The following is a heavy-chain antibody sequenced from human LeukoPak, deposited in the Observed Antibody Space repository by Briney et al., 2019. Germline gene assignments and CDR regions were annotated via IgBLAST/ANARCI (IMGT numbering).Heavy chain of an antibody. Sequence: SETLSLTCAVSGGSVNTDNWWTWVRQPPGKGLEWIGQIYHSGITNYNPSLKSRVTISLDKSKNQFSLNLNSVTAADTAAYYCARDLVQSGGYYFDYWGPGAVVTVSS. CDR2: IYHSGIT. CDR3: ARDLVQSGGYYFDY. V-gene: IGHV4-4*02. J-gene: IGHJ4*02. CDR1: GGSVNTDNW. D-gene: IGHD3-22*01.